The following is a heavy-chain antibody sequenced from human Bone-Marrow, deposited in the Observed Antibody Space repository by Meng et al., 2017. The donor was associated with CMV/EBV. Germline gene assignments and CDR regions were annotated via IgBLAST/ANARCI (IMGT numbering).Heavy chain of an antibody. Sequence: GESLKISCGASGFTFSSRRMNWVRQAPGKGLQWVANIKEDGNGEYYVASVKGRFTISRDNAKNSLYLQMSSLRAEDTAVYYCARDSGWAGWYSDLWGGGTLVTVSS. CDR3: ARDSGWAGWYSDL. D-gene: IGHD6-25*01. CDR1: GFTFSSRR. CDR2: IKEDGNGE. J-gene: IGHJ2*01. V-gene: IGHV3-7*01.